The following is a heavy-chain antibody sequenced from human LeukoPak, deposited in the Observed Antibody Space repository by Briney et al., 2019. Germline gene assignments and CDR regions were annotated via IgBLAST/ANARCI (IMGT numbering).Heavy chain of an antibody. J-gene: IGHJ4*02. Sequence: GGSLRLSCAASGFTFSSYAMSWVRQAPGKGLEWVSAISGSGDSTYYGDSVKGRFTISRDNSKNTLYLQTNSLRAEDTAVYYCAKTRPLDSSSWSHGDYWGQGTLVTVSS. V-gene: IGHV3-23*01. CDR1: GFTFSSYA. CDR2: ISGSGDST. D-gene: IGHD6-13*01. CDR3: AKTRPLDSSSWSHGDY.